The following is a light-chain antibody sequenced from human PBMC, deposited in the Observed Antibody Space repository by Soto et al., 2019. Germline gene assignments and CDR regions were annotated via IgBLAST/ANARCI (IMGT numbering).Light chain of an antibody. J-gene: IGKJ1*01. V-gene: IGKV3-15*01. CDR2: GAS. CDR3: QQYNNRHPWT. CDR1: QSISDT. Sequence: EILMTQSPSTLSVSPGGRATLSCRASQSISDTLAWYQQKPGQAPRLLIYGASTRATGIPARFSGSGSGTEFTLTISSLQYEDFAVYYCQQYNNRHPWTFGQGTKVDIK.